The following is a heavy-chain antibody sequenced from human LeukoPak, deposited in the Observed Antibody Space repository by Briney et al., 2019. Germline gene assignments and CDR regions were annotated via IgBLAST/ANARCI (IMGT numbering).Heavy chain of an antibody. CDR1: GGSISSSSYY. CDR3: ASTLKYPLDY. D-gene: IGHD2-2*02. V-gene: IGHV4-39*01. CDR2: IYYSGST. Sequence: SETLSLTCTVSGGSISSSSYYWGWIRQPPGQGLEWIGSIYYSGSTYYNPSLKSRVTISVDTSKNQFSLKLSSVTAADTAVYYCASTLKYPLDYWGQGTLVTVSS. J-gene: IGHJ4*02.